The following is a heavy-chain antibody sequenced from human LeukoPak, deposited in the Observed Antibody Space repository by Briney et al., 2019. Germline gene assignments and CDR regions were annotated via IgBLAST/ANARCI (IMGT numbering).Heavy chain of an antibody. D-gene: IGHD3-3*01. J-gene: IGHJ4*02. CDR3: ARDYDFWSVGGY. Sequence: ASVKVSCKASGYTFTGYYMHWVRQAPGQGLEWMGWINPNSGGTNYAQKFQGRVTMTRDTSISTAYMKLSRLRSDDTAVYYCARDYDFWSVGGYWGQGTLVTVSS. CDR2: INPNSGGT. V-gene: IGHV1-2*02. CDR1: GYTFTGYY.